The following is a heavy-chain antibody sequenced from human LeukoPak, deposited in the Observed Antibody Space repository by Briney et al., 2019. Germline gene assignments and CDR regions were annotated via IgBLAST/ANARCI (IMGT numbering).Heavy chain of an antibody. CDR3: ASSSGRARRHAFDI. D-gene: IGHD6-19*01. CDR1: GFTVSSNY. CDR2: IYSGGST. J-gene: IGHJ3*02. Sequence: GGSLRLSCAASGFTVSSNYMSWVRQTPGKGLEWVSVIYSGGSTYYADSVKGRFTISRDNSKNTLYLQMNSLRAEDTAVYYCASSSGRARRHAFDIWGQGTMVTVSS. V-gene: IGHV3-53*01.